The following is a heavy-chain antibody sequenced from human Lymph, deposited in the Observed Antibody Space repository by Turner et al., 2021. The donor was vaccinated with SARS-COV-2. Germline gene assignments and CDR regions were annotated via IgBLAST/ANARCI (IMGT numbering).Heavy chain of an antibody. CDR2: IWYDGSNK. V-gene: IGHV3-33*01. CDR3: ARVKGYNGYDLRYYYGMDV. Sequence: QVQLVEFGGGVVQPGRSLRLSCAASGFTFSSHGMHWVRQAPGKGLEWVAVIWYDGSNKYYADSVKGRFTISRDNSKNTLYLQMNSLRAEDTAVYYCARVKGYNGYDLRYYYGMDVWGQGTTVTVSS. D-gene: IGHD5-12*01. J-gene: IGHJ6*02. CDR1: GFTFSSHG.